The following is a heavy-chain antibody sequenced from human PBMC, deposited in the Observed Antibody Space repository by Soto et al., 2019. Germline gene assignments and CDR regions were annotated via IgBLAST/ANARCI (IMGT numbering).Heavy chain of an antibody. CDR3: VRGLRWRDLDY. CDR2: INPSSAET. V-gene: IGHV1-2*06. J-gene: IGHJ4*02. D-gene: IGHD2-21*01. Sequence: ASVKLTCKASGDTFIDDVIQWVRQDPGQGLEWMGRINPSSAETTYAQKFQGRVTMTRATSISTAYMDLITLTSDDTAIYYCVRGLRWRDLDYWGQGTPVTVSS. CDR1: GDTFIDDV.